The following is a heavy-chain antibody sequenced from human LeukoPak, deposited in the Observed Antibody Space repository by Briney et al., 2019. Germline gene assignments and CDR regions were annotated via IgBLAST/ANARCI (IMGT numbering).Heavy chain of an antibody. D-gene: IGHD3-22*01. Sequence: ASVKVSCKASGYTFTGYYMHWVREAPGPGHEWMGRINPNSGGTNYAQKFQGRVTMTRDTSISTAYMELSRLRSDDTAVYHCARDLFITMIVVVTKDAFDIWGQGTMVTVSS. CDR2: INPNSGGT. CDR3: ARDLFITMIVVVTKDAFDI. V-gene: IGHV1-2*06. J-gene: IGHJ3*02. CDR1: GYTFTGYY.